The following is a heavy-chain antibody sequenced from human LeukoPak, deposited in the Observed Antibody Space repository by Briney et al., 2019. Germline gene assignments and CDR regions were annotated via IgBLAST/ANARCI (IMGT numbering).Heavy chain of an antibody. CDR2: INPILGIA. D-gene: IGHD3-3*01. J-gene: IGHJ3*02. CDR3: ARSRFLEWLLPNDAFDI. CDR1: GVTFSSYT. V-gene: IGHV1-69*02. Sequence: SVKVSCKASGVTFSSYTISWVRQAPGQGLEWMGRINPILGIANYAQKFQGRVTITADKFTSTAYMELSSLRSEDTAVYYCARSRFLEWLLPNDAFDIWGQGTMVTVSS.